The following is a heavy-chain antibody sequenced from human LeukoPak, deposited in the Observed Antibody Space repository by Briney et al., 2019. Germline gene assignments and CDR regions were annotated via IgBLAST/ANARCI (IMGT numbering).Heavy chain of an antibody. D-gene: IGHD6-13*01. CDR1: GFTFGDYA. CDR3: TRILAAAGRWFDP. Sequence: GGSLRLSCTAPGFTFGDYAMSWFRQAPGKGLEWVGFFRSKAYGGTTETAASVKGRFTISRDDSKSVAYLQMNSLKTEDTAVYYCTRILAAAGRWFDPWGQGTLVTVSS. V-gene: IGHV3-49*03. J-gene: IGHJ5*02. CDR2: FRSKAYGGTT.